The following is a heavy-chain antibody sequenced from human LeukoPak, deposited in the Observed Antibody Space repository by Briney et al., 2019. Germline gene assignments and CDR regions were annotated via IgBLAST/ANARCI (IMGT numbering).Heavy chain of an antibody. V-gene: IGHV1-69*05. CDR2: IIPIFGTA. CDR1: GGTFSSYA. D-gene: IGHD2-15*01. CDR3: ARGYAAFSYMDV. J-gene: IGHJ6*03. Sequence: VASVKVSCKASGGTFSSYAISWVRQAPGQGLEWMGGIIPIFGTANYAQKFQGRVTITTDESTSTAYMELSSLRSEDTAVYYRARGYAAFSYMDVWGKGTTVTVSS.